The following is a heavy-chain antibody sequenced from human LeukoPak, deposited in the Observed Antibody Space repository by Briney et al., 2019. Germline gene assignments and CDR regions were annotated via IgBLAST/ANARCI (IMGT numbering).Heavy chain of an antibody. V-gene: IGHV4-34*01. J-gene: IGHJ6*02. CDR3: ARGRIAKIVVVHSFSYGMDV. D-gene: IGHD3-22*01. Sequence: SETLSLTCTVSGGSFTDYFWTWIRHSPGKGLEWIGEVNDYTGDTNYNPSLNSRVSISLEKSKNQFSLELRSVTAADTAVYYCARGRIAKIVVVHSFSYGMDVWGQGTSVTVSS. CDR1: GGSFTDYF. CDR2: VNDYTGDT.